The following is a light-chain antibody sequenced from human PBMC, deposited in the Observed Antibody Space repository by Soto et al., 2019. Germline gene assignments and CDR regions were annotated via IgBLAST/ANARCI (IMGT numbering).Light chain of an antibody. Sequence: EIVLTQSPGTLSLSPGERAILSCRASQSVSSSYLAWYQQKPGQAPRLLIYGASSRATGIPDRFSGSRSGTDFTLTISRLETEDFAVYYCQQYRSSPPITFGQGTRLEIK. V-gene: IGKV3-20*01. CDR1: QSVSSSY. CDR2: GAS. J-gene: IGKJ5*01. CDR3: QQYRSSPPIT.